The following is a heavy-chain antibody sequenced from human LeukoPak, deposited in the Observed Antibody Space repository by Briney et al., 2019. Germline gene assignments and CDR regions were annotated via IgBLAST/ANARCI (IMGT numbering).Heavy chain of an antibody. CDR1: GYSFTSFW. CDR3: ATNTMFRGIHAFDI. Sequence: GQSLKISCKVSGYSFTSFWIGWVRQMPGKGLEWIGIIYPDDSDTRYSPSFQGQVTISADKSISTAYLQWSSLKASDSAMYYCATNTMFRGIHAFDIWGRGTMVTVSS. J-gene: IGHJ3*02. V-gene: IGHV5-51*01. D-gene: IGHD3-10*01. CDR2: IYPDDSDT.